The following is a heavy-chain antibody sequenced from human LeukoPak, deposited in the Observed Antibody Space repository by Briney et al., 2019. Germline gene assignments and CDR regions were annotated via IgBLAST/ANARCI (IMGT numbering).Heavy chain of an antibody. V-gene: IGHV4-39*07. D-gene: IGHD3-16*02. CDR1: GGSISTSSHY. J-gene: IGHJ3*02. Sequence: SETLSLTCTVSGGSISTSSHYWGWIRQPPGKGLEWMGNIYYSGSTYYNPSLKSRVTISIDTSKNQFSLKLSSVTAADTAMYYCARDDYDYVWGGYRFSYAFDIWGQGTMVTVSS. CDR2: IYYSGST. CDR3: ARDDYDYVWGGYRFSYAFDI.